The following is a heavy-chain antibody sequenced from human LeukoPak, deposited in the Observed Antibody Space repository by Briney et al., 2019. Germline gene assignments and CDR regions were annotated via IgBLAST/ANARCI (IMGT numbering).Heavy chain of an antibody. Sequence: SETLFLTCSVSGGSISSGTYYWGWIRQPPGKGLEWIGSIYYSGSTNYNPSLKSRVTISVDTSKNQFSLKLSSVTAADTAVYYCARATAGDAFDIWGQGTMVTVSS. CDR3: ARATAGDAFDI. J-gene: IGHJ3*02. CDR2: IYYSGST. CDR1: GGSISSGTYY. V-gene: IGHV4-39*07. D-gene: IGHD5-24*01.